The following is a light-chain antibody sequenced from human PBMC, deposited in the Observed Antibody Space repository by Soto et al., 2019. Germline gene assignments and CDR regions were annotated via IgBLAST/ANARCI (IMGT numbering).Light chain of an antibody. CDR1: SSDVGGYDY. V-gene: IGLV2-8*01. CDR3: ASYAGSHRYV. CDR2: DVS. Sequence: QSVLTQPPSASGSPGQSVTISCTGTSSDVGGYDYVSWHQQHPGKAPQLMIYDVSKRPSGVPDRFSGSKSGNTASLTVSGLQAEDEADYYCASYAGSHRYVFGSGTKVTVL. J-gene: IGLJ1*01.